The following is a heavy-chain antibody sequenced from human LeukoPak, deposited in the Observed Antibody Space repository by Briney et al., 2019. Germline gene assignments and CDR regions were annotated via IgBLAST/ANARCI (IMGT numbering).Heavy chain of an antibody. Sequence: PSQTLSLTCTVSGGSISSGGYYWSWIRQHPGKGLEWIGYIYYSGSTYYNPSLKSRVTISVDTSKNQFSLKLSSVTAADTAVYYCATQALYYYDSSGYYYVAHFDYWGQGTLVTVSS. D-gene: IGHD3-22*01. J-gene: IGHJ4*02. V-gene: IGHV4-31*03. CDR3: ATQALYYYDSSGYYYVAHFDY. CDR1: GGSISSGGYY. CDR2: IYYSGST.